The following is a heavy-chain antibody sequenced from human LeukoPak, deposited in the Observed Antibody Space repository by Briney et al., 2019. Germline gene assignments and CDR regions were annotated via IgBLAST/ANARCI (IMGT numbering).Heavy chain of an antibody. V-gene: IGHV4-59*08. J-gene: IGHJ4*02. D-gene: IGHD2-2*01. CDR3: ARAQIVVVPAAQFDY. CDR1: GGSISTYY. CDR2: IFYSGST. Sequence: SETLSLTCTVYGGSISTYYWSWIRQPPGKGLEWIGYIFYSGSTNYNPSLKSRVTISVDTSKNQFSLKLSSVTAADTAVYYCARAQIVVVPAAQFDYWGQGTLVTVSS.